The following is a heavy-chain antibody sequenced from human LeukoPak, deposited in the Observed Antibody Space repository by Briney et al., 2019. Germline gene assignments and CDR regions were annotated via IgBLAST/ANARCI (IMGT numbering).Heavy chain of an antibody. CDR2: ISSSGSTI. Sequence: PGGSLRLSCAASGFTFSDYYMSWIRQAPGKGLEWVSYISSSGSTIYYADSVKGRFTISRDNAKNSLYLQMNSLRAEDTAVYYCAKDLRIAVAGHDYWGQGTLVTVSS. J-gene: IGHJ4*02. V-gene: IGHV3-11*01. CDR1: GFTFSDYY. D-gene: IGHD6-19*01. CDR3: AKDLRIAVAGHDY.